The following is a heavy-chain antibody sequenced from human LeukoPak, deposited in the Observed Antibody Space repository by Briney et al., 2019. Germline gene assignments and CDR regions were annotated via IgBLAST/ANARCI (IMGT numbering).Heavy chain of an antibody. CDR1: GFTFSSYW. CDR3: ARLRLWFGEFPTLDY. Sequence: PGGSLRLSCAASGFTFSSYWMSWVRQAPGKGLEWVANIKQDGSEKYYVDSVKGRFTISRDNAKNSLYLQMNSLRAEDTAVYYCARLRLWFGEFPTLDYWGQGTLVTVSS. D-gene: IGHD3-10*01. J-gene: IGHJ4*02. V-gene: IGHV3-7*01. CDR2: IKQDGSEK.